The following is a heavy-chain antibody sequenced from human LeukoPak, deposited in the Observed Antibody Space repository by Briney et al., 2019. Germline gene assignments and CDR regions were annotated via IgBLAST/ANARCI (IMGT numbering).Heavy chain of an antibody. D-gene: IGHD1-26*01. V-gene: IGHV1-46*01. CDR3: AREGGSYRWFDP. Sequence: ASVKVSCKASGYTFTSYYMHWVRQAPGQGLEWMGIINPSGGSTSYAQKFQGRVTMTRGMSTGTVYMELSSLRSEDTAVYYCAREGGSYRWFDPWGQGTLVTVSS. CDR2: INPSGGST. CDR1: GYTFTSYY. J-gene: IGHJ5*02.